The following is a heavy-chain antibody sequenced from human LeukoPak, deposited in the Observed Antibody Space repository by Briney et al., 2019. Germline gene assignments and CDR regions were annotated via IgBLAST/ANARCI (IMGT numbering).Heavy chain of an antibody. CDR3: ARVARVAGTTHGWWFDP. J-gene: IGHJ5*02. CDR2: IYYSGST. V-gene: IGHV4-59*01. D-gene: IGHD1-14*01. CDR1: GGSISSYY. Sequence: SETLSLTCTVSGGSISSYYWSWIRQPPGKGLEWIGYIYYSGSTNYNPSLKSRVTISVDTSKNQFSLKLSSVTAADTAVYYCARVARVAGTTHGWWFDPWGQGTLVTVSS.